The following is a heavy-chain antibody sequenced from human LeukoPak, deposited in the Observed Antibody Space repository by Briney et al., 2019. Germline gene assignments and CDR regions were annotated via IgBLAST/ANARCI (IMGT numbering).Heavy chain of an antibody. CDR3: ARFDSSSSGDWFDP. J-gene: IGHJ5*02. CDR2: MNPNSGNT. V-gene: IGHV1-8*02. CDR1: GYTFTGYY. D-gene: IGHD6-13*01. Sequence: ASVKVSCKASGYTFTGYYMHWVRQAPGQGLEWMGWMNPNSGNTGYAQKFQGRVTMTRNTSISTAYMELSSLRSEDTAVYYCARFDSSSSGDWFDPWGQGTLVTVSS.